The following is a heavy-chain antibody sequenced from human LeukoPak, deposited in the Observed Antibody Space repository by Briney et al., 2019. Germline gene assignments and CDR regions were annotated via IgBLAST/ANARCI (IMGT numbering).Heavy chain of an antibody. Sequence: ASVKVSCKASGYTFTSHEINWVRQATGQGLEWMGWMNPNSGNTGYAQKFQGRITMTRNTSISTAYMELSGLRSEDTAVYYCVRGLLLSVWLLYRNWFDPWGQGTLVTVSS. CDR1: GYTFTSHE. J-gene: IGHJ5*02. V-gene: IGHV1-8*01. D-gene: IGHD3-3*01. CDR3: VRGLLLSVWLLYRNWFDP. CDR2: MNPNSGNT.